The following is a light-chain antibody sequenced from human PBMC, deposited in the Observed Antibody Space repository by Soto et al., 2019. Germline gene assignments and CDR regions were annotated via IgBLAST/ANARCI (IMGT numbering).Light chain of an antibody. CDR3: SSYTTNITPVV. CDR2: EVT. J-gene: IGLJ2*01. Sequence: QSVLTQPPSVSGAPGQRVTISCTGSSANIGAAYNVDWYQQHPGKAPKLLISEVTNRPSGVSNRFSGSKSGNTASLTISGLQAEDEADYYCSSYTTNITPVVFGGGTKVTVL. CDR1: SANIGAAYN. V-gene: IGLV2-14*01.